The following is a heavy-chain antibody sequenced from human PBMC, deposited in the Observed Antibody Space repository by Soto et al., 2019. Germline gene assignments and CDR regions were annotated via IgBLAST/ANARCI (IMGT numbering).Heavy chain of an antibody. V-gene: IGHV3-21*01. D-gene: IGHD2-2*01. J-gene: IGHJ6*02. CDR3: ARDGIHCSSTSCYAFVSYYYYGMAV. Sequence: EVQLVESGGGLVKPGGSLRLSCAASGFTFSSYSMNWVRQAPGKGLEWVSSISSSSSYIYYADSVKGRFTISRDNAKNSLYLQMNSLRAEDTAGYYCARDGIHCSSTSCYAFVSYYYYGMAVWGQGTTVTVSS. CDR1: GFTFSSYS. CDR2: ISSSSSYI.